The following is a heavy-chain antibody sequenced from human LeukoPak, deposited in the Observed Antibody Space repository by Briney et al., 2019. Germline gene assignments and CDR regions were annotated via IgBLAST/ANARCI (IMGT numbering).Heavy chain of an antibody. J-gene: IGHJ4*02. CDR2: ISAYNGNT. V-gene: IGHV1-18*01. CDR3: ARDVGYCSSTSCSRGDY. D-gene: IGHD2-2*01. CDR1: GYTFTNYG. Sequence: ASVKVSCKASGYTFTNYGISWVRQAPGQGLEWMGRISAYNGNTDYAQKLQGRVTMTTDTSTTTAYMELRSLRSDDTAVYYRARDVGYCSSTSCSRGDYWGQGTLVTVSS.